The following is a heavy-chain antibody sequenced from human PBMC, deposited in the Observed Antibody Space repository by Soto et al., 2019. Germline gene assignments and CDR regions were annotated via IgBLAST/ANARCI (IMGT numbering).Heavy chain of an antibody. J-gene: IGHJ6*02. CDR3: AKGPAIVLVPSAMNYYYGMDV. D-gene: IGHD2-2*01. V-gene: IGHV3-30*18. CDR1: GFSLSAYG. CDR2: ISYDGSNK. Sequence: GGALGLSSAASGFSLSAYGMHWVRQAPGKVLEWVAVISYDGSNKYYADSVKGRFTISRDNSKNTLYLQMNSLRAEDTAVYYCAKGPAIVLVPSAMNYYYGMDVWGQGTTVTVSS.